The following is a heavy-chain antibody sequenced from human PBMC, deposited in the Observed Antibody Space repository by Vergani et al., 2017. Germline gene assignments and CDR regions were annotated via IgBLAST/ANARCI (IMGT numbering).Heavy chain of an antibody. CDR1: GYTFTGYY. CDR3: ARTGYYGSGSYRPHNWFDP. J-gene: IGHJ5*02. CDR2: INPNSGGT. V-gene: IGHV1-2*02. D-gene: IGHD3-10*01. Sequence: QVQLVQSGAEVKKPGASVKVSCKASGYTFTGYYMHWVRQAPGQGLEWMGWINPNSGGTNYAQKFQGRVTMTRDTSISTAYMELSRLRSDDTAVYYCARTGYYGSGSYRPHNWFDPWGQGTLVTVSS.